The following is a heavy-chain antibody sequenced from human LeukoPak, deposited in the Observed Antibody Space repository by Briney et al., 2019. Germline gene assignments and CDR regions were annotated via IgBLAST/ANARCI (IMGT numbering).Heavy chain of an antibody. J-gene: IGHJ6*02. Sequence: PGGSLRLSCAASGFTFSSYSMNWVRQAPGKGLEWVSSISSSSSYIYYADSVKGRFTISRDNAKNSLYLQMNSLRAEDTAVYYCARDQRGYSYGHFYYYYYGMDVWGQGTTVTVSS. CDR1: GFTFSSYS. CDR2: ISSSSSYI. CDR3: ARDQRGYSYGHFYYYYYGMDV. V-gene: IGHV3-21*04. D-gene: IGHD5-18*01.